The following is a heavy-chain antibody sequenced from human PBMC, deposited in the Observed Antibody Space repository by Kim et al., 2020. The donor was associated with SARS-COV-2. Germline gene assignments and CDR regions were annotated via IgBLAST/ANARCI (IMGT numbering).Heavy chain of an antibody. V-gene: IGHV3-30*18. CDR2: ISYDGSNK. Sequence: GGSLRLSCAASGFTFSSYGMHWVRQAPGKGLEWVAVISYDGSNKYYADSVKGRFTISRDNSKNTLYLQMNSLRAEDTAVYYCAKDMRAPFITMVRGAAIRYGMDVWGQGTTVTVSS. CDR1: GFTFSSYG. CDR3: AKDMRAPFITMVRGAAIRYGMDV. D-gene: IGHD3-10*01. J-gene: IGHJ6*02.